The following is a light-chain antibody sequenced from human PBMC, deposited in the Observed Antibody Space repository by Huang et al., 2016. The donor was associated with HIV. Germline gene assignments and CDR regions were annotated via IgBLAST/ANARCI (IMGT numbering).Light chain of an antibody. J-gene: IGKJ2*02. CDR2: GAS. CDR1: QSVSTN. Sequence: EIVMTQSPATLPVSPGERATLSCRASQSVSTNLAWYQQIPGQAPRLLIYGASNRATGLPDRCSGSGSGTEFTLTISSLQSEDFAVYYCQQYDKLPCTFGQGTKLEIK. CDR3: QQYDKLPCT. V-gene: IGKV3-15*01.